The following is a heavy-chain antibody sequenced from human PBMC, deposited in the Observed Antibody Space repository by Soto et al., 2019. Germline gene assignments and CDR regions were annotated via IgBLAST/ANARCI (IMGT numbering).Heavy chain of an antibody. J-gene: IGHJ4*02. V-gene: IGHV4-31*03. CDR3: ARDSSTSLFDY. CDR2: IYYSGST. Sequence: PSETLSLTCTVSGGSISSGGYYWSWIRQHPGKGLEWIGYIYYSGSTYYNPSLKSRVTISVDTSKNQFSLKLSSVTAADTAVYYCARDSSTSLFDYWGQGTLVTVSS. CDR1: GGSISSGGYY. D-gene: IGHD2-2*01.